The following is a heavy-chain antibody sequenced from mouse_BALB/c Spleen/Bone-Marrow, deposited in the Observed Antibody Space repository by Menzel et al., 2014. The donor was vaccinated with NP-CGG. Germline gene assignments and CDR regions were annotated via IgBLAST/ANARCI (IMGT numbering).Heavy chain of an antibody. J-gene: IGHJ3*01. CDR2: IDPETGGT. Sequence: QVQLKQSGAELVRPGTSVTLSCKASGYTFTDYKMHWVMQTPVSGLEWIGLIDPETGGTAYNQKFKGKATLTADKSSSTAYMDLRSLTSEDSAVYYCTIVAYWGQGTLVAVSA. V-gene: IGHV1-15*01. CDR3: TIVAY. CDR1: GYTFTDYK.